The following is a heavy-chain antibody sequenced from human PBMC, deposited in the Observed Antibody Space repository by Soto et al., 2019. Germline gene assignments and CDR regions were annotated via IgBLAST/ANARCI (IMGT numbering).Heavy chain of an antibody. D-gene: IGHD6-19*01. V-gene: IGHV4-59*08. J-gene: IGHJ4*02. CDR2: ISYSGTT. CDR3: SRTAVAVPITCLDY. Sequence: LELLCVTKSVVWGSSVDYCGTWIRKKPGRGLEWIGYISYSGTTNYNASLKSRVTISVDTSKTQSSLRLSSVTAADTAVYYCSRTAVAVPITCLDYWGQGPLVTASP. CDR1: WGSSVDYC.